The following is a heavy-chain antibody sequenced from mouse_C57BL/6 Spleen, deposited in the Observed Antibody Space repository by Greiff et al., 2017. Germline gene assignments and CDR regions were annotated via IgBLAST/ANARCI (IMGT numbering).Heavy chain of an antibody. J-gene: IGHJ3*01. V-gene: IGHV14-1*01. D-gene: IGHD2-5*01. Sequence: VQLQQSGAELVRPGASVKLSCTASGFNIKDYYMHWVKQRPEQGLEWIGRIDPEDGDTEYAPKFQGKATMTADTSSNTAYLPLSSLTSEDTAVYYCTPAYYSNYPSFAYWGQGTLVTVSA. CDR1: GFNIKDYY. CDR3: TPAYYSNYPSFAY. CDR2: IDPEDGDT.